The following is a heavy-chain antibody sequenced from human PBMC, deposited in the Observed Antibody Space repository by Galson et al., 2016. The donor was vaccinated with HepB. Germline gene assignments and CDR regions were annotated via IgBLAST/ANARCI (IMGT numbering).Heavy chain of an antibody. CDR2: ISYDGTKK. CDR3: AWGMVFARH. J-gene: IGHJ4*02. D-gene: IGHD2-8*01. V-gene: IGHV3-30*03. Sequence: SLRLSCAATGFPFSNYGMHWGRQAPGKGLEWAAVISYDGTKKYYADSVKGRFTISRDKSKNTLYLQMNSLRVEDTAVYYCAWGMVFARHWGQGTLVTVSS. CDR1: GFPFSNYG.